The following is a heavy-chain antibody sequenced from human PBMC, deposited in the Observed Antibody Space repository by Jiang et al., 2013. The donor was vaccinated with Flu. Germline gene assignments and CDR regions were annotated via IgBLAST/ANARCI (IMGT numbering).Heavy chain of an antibody. CDR2: IHHSGTT. Sequence: GPGLVKPSGTLSLMCAVSGVSINSSNWWSWVRQPPGKGLEWIGDIHHSGTTKYNPSLESRVAISTDKSKNQFSLNLNFVTAADTAFYYCARGRGFSPYDTSVYLAATFDYWGQGILITVSS. J-gene: IGHJ4*02. D-gene: IGHD3-22*01. V-gene: IGHV4-4*02. CDR1: GVSINSSNW. CDR3: ARGRGFSPYDTSVYLAATFDY.